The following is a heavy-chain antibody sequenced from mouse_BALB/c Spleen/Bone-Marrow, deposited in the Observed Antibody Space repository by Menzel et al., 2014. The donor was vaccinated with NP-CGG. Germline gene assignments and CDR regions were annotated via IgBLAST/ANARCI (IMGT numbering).Heavy chain of an antibody. CDR2: IDPANGNT. CDR3: ARYGNYCYAMDY. J-gene: IGHJ4*01. D-gene: IGHD2-1*01. V-gene: IGHV14-3*02. CDR1: GFNIKDTY. Sequence: EVQGVESGAEPVKPGASVKLSCTASGFNIKDTYMHWVKQRPEQGLEWIGRIDPANGNTKYDPKFQGKATITADTSSNTAYLQLSSLTSEDTAVYYCARYGNYCYAMDYWGQGTSVTVSS.